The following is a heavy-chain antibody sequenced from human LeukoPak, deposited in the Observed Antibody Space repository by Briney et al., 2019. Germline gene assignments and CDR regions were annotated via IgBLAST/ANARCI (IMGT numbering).Heavy chain of an antibody. J-gene: IGHJ3*02. CDR3: ARGGKVHYYDSSGYYHGFDI. CDR1: GFTFGSYW. D-gene: IGHD3-22*01. Sequence: PGGSLRLSCTASGFTFGSYWMSWVRLIPGKGLEWVANIKKDGSEKYYVDSVKGRFTISRDSSKNTLYLQMNSLRAEDTAVYYCARGGKVHYYDSSGYYHGFDIWGQGTMVTVSS. V-gene: IGHV3-7*02. CDR2: IKKDGSEK.